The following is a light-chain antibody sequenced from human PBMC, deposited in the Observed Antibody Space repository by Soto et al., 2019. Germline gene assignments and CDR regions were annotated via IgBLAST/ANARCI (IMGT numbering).Light chain of an antibody. CDR3: QQRSNWPPLT. J-gene: IGKJ5*01. V-gene: IGKV3-11*01. CDR2: DAS. Sequence: EIVVTQSPATLSVSPGERATLSCRASHSVSSNLAWYQQKPGQAPRLLIYDASNRATGIPARFSGSGSGTDFTLTISSLEPEDFAVYYCQQRSNWPPLTFGQGTRLEIK. CDR1: HSVSSN.